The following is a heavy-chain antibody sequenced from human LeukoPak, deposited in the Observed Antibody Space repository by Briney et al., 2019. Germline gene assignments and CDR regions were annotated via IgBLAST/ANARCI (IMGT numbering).Heavy chain of an antibody. D-gene: IGHD2/OR15-2a*01. J-gene: IGHJ4*02. CDR3: ARNLDYFIDY. V-gene: IGHV4-59*08. CDR2: IYYSGST. Sequence: SETLSLTCTVSGGSISSYYWSWIRQPPGKGLEWIGYIYYSGSTNYNPSLKSRVTISVDTSKNQFSLKLSSVTAADTAVYYCARNLDYFIDYWGQGTLVTVSS. CDR1: GGSISSYY.